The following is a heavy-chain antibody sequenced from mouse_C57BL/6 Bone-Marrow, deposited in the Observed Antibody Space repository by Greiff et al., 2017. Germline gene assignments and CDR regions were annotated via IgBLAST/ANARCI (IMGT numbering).Heavy chain of an antibody. CDR3: ARLLLRHYAMDY. V-gene: IGHV1-76*01. J-gene: IGHJ4*01. Sequence: QVQLKESGAELVRPGASVKLSCKASGYTFTDYYINWVKQRPGQGLEWIARIYPGSGNTYYNEKFKGKATLTAGKSSSTAYMQLSSLTSEDSAVYVCARLLLRHYAMDYWGQGTSVTVSS. CDR2: IYPGSGNT. D-gene: IGHD1-2*01. CDR1: GYTFTDYY.